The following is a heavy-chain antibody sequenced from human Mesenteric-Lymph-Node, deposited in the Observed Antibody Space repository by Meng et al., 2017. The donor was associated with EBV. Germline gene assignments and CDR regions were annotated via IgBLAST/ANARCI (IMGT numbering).Heavy chain of an antibody. CDR3: ARGEVFDS. CDR2: IYHRGNT. CDR1: VSSINSFC. V-gene: IGHV4-59*07. J-gene: IGHJ4*02. Sequence: QVQLEAAVPVLGKSSNTLSNTCNSSVSSINSFCWSWIRQPPGKGLEWIGYIYHRGNTNYYPSLESLVTMSVDMSKNLFSRKLSSVTAADTAVYYGARGEVFDSWGQGTLVTVSS.